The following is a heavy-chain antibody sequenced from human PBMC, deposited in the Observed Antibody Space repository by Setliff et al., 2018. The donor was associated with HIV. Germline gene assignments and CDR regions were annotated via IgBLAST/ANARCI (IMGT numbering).Heavy chain of an antibody. V-gene: IGHV4-61*02. Sequence: SETLSLTCTVSGGSISSGSYYWSWIRQPAGKGLEWIGRIYTSGSTNYNPSLKSRVTISVDTSKNQFSLKLSSVTAADTAVYYCATPTDIVAPFDYWGQGTLVTVSS. CDR1: GGSISSGSYY. CDR2: IYTSGST. CDR3: ATPTDIVAPFDY. J-gene: IGHJ4*02. D-gene: IGHD5-12*01.